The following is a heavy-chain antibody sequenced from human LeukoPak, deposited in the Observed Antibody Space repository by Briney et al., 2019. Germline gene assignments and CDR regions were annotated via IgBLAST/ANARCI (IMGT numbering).Heavy chain of an antibody. CDR2: VSGSGDST. CDR3: AKDRSDNKTWYAGSH. CDR1: GFTFSTYA. Sequence: GGSLRLSCAASGFTFSTYAMSWVRQAPGKGLEWVSGVSGSGDSTYYADSVKGRFTISRDNSKNTLYLQMYSLRAEDTAVYYCAKDRSDNKTWYAGSHWGQGTLVTVSS. J-gene: IGHJ4*02. D-gene: IGHD2-2*01. V-gene: IGHV3-23*01.